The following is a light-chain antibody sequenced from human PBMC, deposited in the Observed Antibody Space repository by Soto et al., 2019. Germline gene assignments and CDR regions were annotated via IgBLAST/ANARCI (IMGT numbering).Light chain of an antibody. CDR3: DSYTSSRAYV. Sequence: QSVLTQPASVSGSPGQSITISCTGTSSDVGSHNLVSWYQQYPGKAPKLIIHEVSNRPSGVSNRFSGSKSGNTASLTISGLQAEDEADYYCDSYTSSRAYVFGIGTKVTVL. V-gene: IGLV2-14*02. J-gene: IGLJ1*01. CDR1: SSDVGSHNL. CDR2: EVS.